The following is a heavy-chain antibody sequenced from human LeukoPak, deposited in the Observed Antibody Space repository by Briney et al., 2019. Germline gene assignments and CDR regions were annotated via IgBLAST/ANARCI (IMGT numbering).Heavy chain of an antibody. D-gene: IGHD6-19*01. J-gene: IGHJ4*02. CDR1: GGSISNYY. Sequence: KPSETLSLTCTVSGGSISNYYWSWXQQPPGKGLEWIGYIYYSGSTNYNPSLKSRVTISVDMSKNQFSLKLSSVTAADTAVYYSARHWSSSGWLMDYWGQGTLVTVSS. V-gene: IGHV4-59*08. CDR2: IYYSGST. CDR3: ARHWSSSGWLMDY.